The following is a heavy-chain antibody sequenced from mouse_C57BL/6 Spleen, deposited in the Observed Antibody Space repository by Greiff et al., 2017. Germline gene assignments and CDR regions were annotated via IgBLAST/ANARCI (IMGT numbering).Heavy chain of an antibody. CDR3: TRAKAMDY. CDR1: GYTFTDYE. Sequence: VQGVESGAELVRPGASVTLSCKASGYTFTDYEMHWVKQTPVHGLEWIGAIDPETGGTAYNQKFKGKAILTADKSSSTAYIELRSLTSEDSAVYYCTRAKAMDYWGQGTSVTVSS. CDR2: IDPETGGT. V-gene: IGHV1-15*01. J-gene: IGHJ4*01.